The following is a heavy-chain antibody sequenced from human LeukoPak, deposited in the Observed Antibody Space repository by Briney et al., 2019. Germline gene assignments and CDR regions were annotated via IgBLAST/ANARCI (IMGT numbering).Heavy chain of an antibody. CDR2: ITWSSGTI. D-gene: IGHD1-7*01. Sequence: GRSLRLSCAASGFTFDDYAMHWVRQGPGKGLEWVSGITWSSGTIGYADSVKGRFTISRDNAKNSLYLQMNSLRAEDTALYYCAKDVTGTGAFDIWGQGTMVTVSS. CDR3: AKDVTGTGAFDI. V-gene: IGHV3-9*01. J-gene: IGHJ3*02. CDR1: GFTFDDYA.